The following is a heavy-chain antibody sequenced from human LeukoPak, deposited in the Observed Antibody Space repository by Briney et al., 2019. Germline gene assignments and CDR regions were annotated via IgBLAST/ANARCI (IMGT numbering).Heavy chain of an antibody. V-gene: IGHV3-7*01. CDR3: ARDNIAAAGHQPFDP. D-gene: IGHD6-13*01. CDR1: GFTFSSYW. J-gene: IGHJ5*02. CDR2: IKQDGSEK. Sequence: GGSLRLSCAASGFTFSSYWMSWVRQVPGKGLEWVANIKQDGSEKYYVDSVKGRFTISRDNAKNSLYLQMNSLRAEDTAVYYCARDNIAAAGHQPFDPWGQGTLVTVSS.